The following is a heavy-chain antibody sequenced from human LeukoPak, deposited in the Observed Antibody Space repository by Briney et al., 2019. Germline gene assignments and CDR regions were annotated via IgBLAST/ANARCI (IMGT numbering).Heavy chain of an antibody. V-gene: IGHV3-15*01. CDR1: GFTFSNAW. Sequence: PGGSLRLSCAASGFTFSNAWMSWVRQAPGKGLEWVGRIKSKTDGGTTDYAAPVKGRFTISRDDSKNTLYLQMNSLKTEDTAVYYCTTDGTNGVSPLDYWGQGTLVTVSS. CDR3: TTDGTNGVSPLDY. CDR2: IKSKTDGGTT. J-gene: IGHJ4*02. D-gene: IGHD2-8*01.